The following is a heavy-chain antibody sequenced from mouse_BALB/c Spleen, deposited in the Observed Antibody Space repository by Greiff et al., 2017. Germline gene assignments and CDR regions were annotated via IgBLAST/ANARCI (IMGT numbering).Heavy chain of an antibody. V-gene: IGHV5-4*02. CDR3: ARERGYATSWFAY. CDR1: GFTFSDYY. J-gene: IGHJ3*01. Sequence: EVQRVESGGGLVKPGGSLKLSCAASGFTFSDYYMYWVRQTPEKRLEWVATISDGGSYTYYPDSVKGRFTISRDNAKNNLYLQMSSLKSEDTAMYYCARERGYATSWFAYWGQGTLVTVSA. CDR2: ISDGGSYT.